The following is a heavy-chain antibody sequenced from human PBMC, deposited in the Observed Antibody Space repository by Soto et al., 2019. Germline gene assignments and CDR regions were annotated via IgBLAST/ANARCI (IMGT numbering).Heavy chain of an antibody. CDR3: ARGRAVRGVIFQRLRDNWFDP. D-gene: IGHD3-10*01. CDR2: INHSGST. CDR1: GGSFSGYY. V-gene: IGHV4-34*01. Sequence: SETLSITCAVYGGSFSGYYWSWIRQPPGKGLEWIGEINHSGSTNYNPSLKSRVTISVDTSKNQFSLKLSSVTAADTAVYYCARGRAVRGVIFQRLRDNWFDPWGQGTLVTVSS. J-gene: IGHJ5*02.